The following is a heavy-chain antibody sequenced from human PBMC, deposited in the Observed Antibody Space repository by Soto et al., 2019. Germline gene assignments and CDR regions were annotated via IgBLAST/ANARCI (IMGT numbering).Heavy chain of an antibody. CDR3: ARRGSGSYYDY. CDR1: GFTFSSYA. Sequence: EVQLLESGGGLVQPGGSLRLSCAASGFTFSSYAMRWVRQAPGKGLEWVSAISGSGDSTYYADSVKGRFTVSRDTSKNTLYLQMTSLRAEDTAVYYCARRGSGSYYDYGGQGTLVTVSS. D-gene: IGHD1-26*01. V-gene: IGHV3-23*01. CDR2: ISGSGDST. J-gene: IGHJ4*02.